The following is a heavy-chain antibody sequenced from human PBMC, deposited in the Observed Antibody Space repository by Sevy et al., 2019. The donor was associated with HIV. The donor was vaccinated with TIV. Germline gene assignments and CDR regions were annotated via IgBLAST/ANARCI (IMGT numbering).Heavy chain of an antibody. CDR2: VKQDGSEQ. Sequence: GGSLRLSCAVSGFTFSNYWMSWVRQAPGKGLEWVANVKQDGSEQYYMDSVKGRFTISRDNAKNSMFLQMNSLRAEDTAVYYSAGECRVRARRGIVVVITSFADLWGQGTLVTVSS. V-gene: IGHV3-7*01. J-gene: IGHJ5*02. D-gene: IGHD3-22*01. CDR1: GFTFSNYW. CDR3: AGECRVRARRGIVVVITSFADL.